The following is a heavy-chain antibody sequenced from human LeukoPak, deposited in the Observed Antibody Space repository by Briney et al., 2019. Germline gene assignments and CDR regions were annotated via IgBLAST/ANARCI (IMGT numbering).Heavy chain of an antibody. Sequence: ASVKVSCKASGGTFSSYAISWVRQAPGQGLEWMGRIIPILGIANYAQKFQGRVTITAGKSTSTAYMELSSLRSDDTAVYYCARDGRTTVSEFDYWGQGTLVTVSS. V-gene: IGHV1-69*04. D-gene: IGHD4-17*01. J-gene: IGHJ4*02. CDR3: ARDGRTTVSEFDY. CDR1: GGTFSSYA. CDR2: IIPILGIA.